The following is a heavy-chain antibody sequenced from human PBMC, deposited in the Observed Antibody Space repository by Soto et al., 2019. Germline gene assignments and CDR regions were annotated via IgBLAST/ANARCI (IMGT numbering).Heavy chain of an antibody. J-gene: IGHJ4*02. CDR1: GFTFRTYS. CDR3: AGFPKASGGSCYSDY. Sequence: EVHLVESGGGLVKPGGSLRLSCAASGFTFRTYSMSWVRQAPGKGLEWVSSISSTSKYIYYADSVKGRFTVSRDNAKNSLYLQMNSLRAEDTAVYFCAGFPKASGGSCYSDYWGQGTLVTVSS. D-gene: IGHD2-15*01. CDR2: ISSTSKYI. V-gene: IGHV3-21*01.